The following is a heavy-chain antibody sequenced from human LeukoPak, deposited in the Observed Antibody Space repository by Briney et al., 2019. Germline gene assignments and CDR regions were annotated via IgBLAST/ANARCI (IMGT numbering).Heavy chain of an antibody. D-gene: IGHD3-22*01. CDR1: GGSFSGYY. V-gene: IGHV4-34*01. Sequence: SETLSLTCAVYGGSFSGYYWSWLRQPPGKGLEWIGEINHSGSTNYNPSLKSRVTISVDTSKNQFSLKLSSVTAADTAVYYCARGHYYYDSSGYYSPPFDYWGQGTLVTVSS. CDR2: INHSGST. CDR3: ARGHYYYDSSGYYSPPFDY. J-gene: IGHJ4*02.